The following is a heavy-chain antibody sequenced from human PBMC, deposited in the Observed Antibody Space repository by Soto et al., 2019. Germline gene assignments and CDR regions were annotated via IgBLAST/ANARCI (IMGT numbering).Heavy chain of an antibody. Sequence: QVQLVQSGVEVKKPGSSVKVSSKASGGTFSSYAISWVREAPGQGLEWMGGIIPIFGTANYAQKFQGRVTITADESTSTAYMELSSLRSEDTAVYYCAREAPDILTGYSPEYYFDYWGQGTLVTVSS. CDR3: AREAPDILTGYSPEYYFDY. CDR1: GGTFSSYA. J-gene: IGHJ4*02. CDR2: IIPIFGTA. D-gene: IGHD3-9*01. V-gene: IGHV1-69*01.